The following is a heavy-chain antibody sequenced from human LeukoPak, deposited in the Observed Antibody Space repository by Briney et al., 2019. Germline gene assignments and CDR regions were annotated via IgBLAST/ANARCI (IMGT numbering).Heavy chain of an antibody. J-gene: IGHJ4*02. Sequence: AETLSLTCSVSGGSISSDSYSWSWMRQPPGKGLEWIGEIYYSGSTDYNPSLKSRLTISVDTSKNQFSLKLSSVTAADTAVYYCARHDVGWYFDSWGQGTLVTVSS. CDR2: IYYSGST. V-gene: IGHV4-61*01. CDR1: GGSISSDSYS. CDR3: ARHDVGWYFDS.